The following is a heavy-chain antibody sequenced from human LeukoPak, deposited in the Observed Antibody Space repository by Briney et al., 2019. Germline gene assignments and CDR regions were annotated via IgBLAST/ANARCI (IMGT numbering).Heavy chain of an antibody. J-gene: IGHJ4*02. Sequence: SETLSLTCVVDGGFFSGFFWRWIRQPPGEGLEWIGEINHSGSTDYNPSLKSRLTISVDTSKNQVSLKLSSVTAADTSVYYCARGGYSGYRSRFDYWGQGTLVTVSS. CDR1: GGFFSGFF. CDR2: INHSGST. CDR3: ARGGYSGYRSRFDY. D-gene: IGHD5-12*01. V-gene: IGHV4-34*01.